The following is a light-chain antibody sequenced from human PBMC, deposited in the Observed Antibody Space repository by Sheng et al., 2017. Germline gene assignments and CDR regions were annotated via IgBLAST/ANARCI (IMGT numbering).Light chain of an antibody. CDR3: QQYSNSPRT. Sequence: EMVLTQSPGTLSLSPGERATLSCRASQSVSSKIAWYQQKRGQAPRLLIYGASSRATGIPDRFSGSGSGTYFTLTISSLEPEDFAVYYCQQYSNSPRTFGQGTKLEIK. CDR2: GAS. J-gene: IGKJ2*01. V-gene: IGKV3-20*01. CDR1: QSVSSK.